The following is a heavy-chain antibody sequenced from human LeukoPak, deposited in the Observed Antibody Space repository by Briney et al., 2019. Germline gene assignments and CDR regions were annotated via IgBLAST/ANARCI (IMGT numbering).Heavy chain of an antibody. CDR3: ARVQEVVVAATLYYYGMDV. J-gene: IGHJ6*02. CDR1: GYTFTSYD. Sequence: ASVKVSCKASGYTFTSYDINWVRRATGQGLEWMGWMNPNSGNTGYAQKFQGRVTMTRNTSISTAYMELSSLRSEDTAVYYCARVQEVVVAATLYYYGMDVWGQGTTVTVSS. CDR2: MNPNSGNT. V-gene: IGHV1-8*01. D-gene: IGHD2-15*01.